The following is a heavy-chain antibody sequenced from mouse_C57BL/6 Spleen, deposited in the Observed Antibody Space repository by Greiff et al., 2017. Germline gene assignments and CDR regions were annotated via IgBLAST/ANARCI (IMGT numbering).Heavy chain of an antibody. D-gene: IGHD1-1*01. Sequence: QVQLQQSGAELVRPGASVTLSCKASGYTFTDYEMHWVKQTPVHGLEWIGAIDPETGGTAYNQKFKGKAILTADKSSSTAYMELRSLTSEDSAVYYCTRNTVVATPFAYWGQGTLVTVSA. CDR1: GYTFTDYE. J-gene: IGHJ3*01. CDR2: IDPETGGT. CDR3: TRNTVVATPFAY. V-gene: IGHV1-15*01.